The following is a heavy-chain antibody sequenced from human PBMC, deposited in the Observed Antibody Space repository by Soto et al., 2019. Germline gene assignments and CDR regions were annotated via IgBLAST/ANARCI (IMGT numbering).Heavy chain of an antibody. CDR1: GGSISSSSYY. V-gene: IGHV4-39*01. CDR2: IYYSGST. CDR3: AGHRLDYDGSGSPQQADY. J-gene: IGHJ4*02. D-gene: IGHD3-10*01. Sequence: QLQLQESGPGLVKPSGTLSLTCTVSGGSISSSSYYWGWIRQPPGKGLEWIGTIYYSGSTYYNPSLKSRVTISVDPSKIQFPLKLSSVTAADTAVYYCAGHRLDYDGSGSPQQADYWGQGTLVTVSS.